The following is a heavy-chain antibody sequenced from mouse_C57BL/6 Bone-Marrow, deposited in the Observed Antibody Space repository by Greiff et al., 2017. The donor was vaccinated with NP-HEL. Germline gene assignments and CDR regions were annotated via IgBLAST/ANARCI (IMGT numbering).Heavy chain of an antibody. CDR3: VRDSSVSSYKRAFAY. Sequence: EVKLVESGGGLVQPRGSLKLSCAASGFTFNTYAMHWVRQAPGKGLEWVARIRSKSSNYATYYTDSGKDRFTISRADSQSMLYLQMNNLKTEDTAMYYCVRDSSVSSYKRAFAYWGQGTLVTVSA. CDR2: IRSKSSNYAT. J-gene: IGHJ3*01. CDR1: GFTFNTYA. V-gene: IGHV10-3*01. D-gene: IGHD1-1*01.